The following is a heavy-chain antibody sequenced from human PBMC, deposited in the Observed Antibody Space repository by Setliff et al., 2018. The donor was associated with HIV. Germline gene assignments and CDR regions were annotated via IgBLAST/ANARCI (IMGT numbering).Heavy chain of an antibody. CDR2: IYYTGIP. CDR3: VRDITTCWDV. CDR1: GTSINSHY. V-gene: IGHV4-59*11. Sequence: SETLSLTCTVSGTSINSHYWSWIRQTPGKGLQWIGLIYYTGIPTYNPSLEGRITISRDNAKNTLYLQMNSLRAEDTAVYYCVRDITTCWDVWGQGTTVTVS. D-gene: IGHD4-4*01. J-gene: IGHJ6*02.